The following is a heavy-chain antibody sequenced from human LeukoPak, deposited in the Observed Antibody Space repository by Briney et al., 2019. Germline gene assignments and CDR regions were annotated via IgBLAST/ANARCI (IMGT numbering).Heavy chain of an antibody. J-gene: IGHJ5*02. CDR1: GYSISNAYY. D-gene: IGHD3-22*01. CDR2: IYQSGST. V-gene: IGHV4-38-2*02. Sequence: NPSETLSLTCTVSGYSISNAYYWGWIRQPPGKGLEWIGSIYQSGSTYYNPSLKSRVTISVDTSKNQFSLKLSSVTAADTAVYYCARRRGTITMIAVVTPGGWFDPWGQGTLVTVSS. CDR3: ARRRGTITMIAVVTPGGWFDP.